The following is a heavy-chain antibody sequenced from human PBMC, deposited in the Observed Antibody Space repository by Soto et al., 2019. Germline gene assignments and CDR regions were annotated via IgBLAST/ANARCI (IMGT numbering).Heavy chain of an antibody. CDR1: GFTFSSYS. J-gene: IGHJ6*02. CDR2: ISSSSSTI. Sequence: GGSLRLSCAASGFTFSSYSMNWVRQAPGKGLEWVSYISSSSSTIYYADSVKGRFTISRDNAKNSLYLQMNSLRDEDTAVYYCARGGVYGDLNNYYYYYGMDVWGQGTTVTVSS. D-gene: IGHD4-17*01. V-gene: IGHV3-48*02. CDR3: ARGGVYGDLNNYYYYYGMDV.